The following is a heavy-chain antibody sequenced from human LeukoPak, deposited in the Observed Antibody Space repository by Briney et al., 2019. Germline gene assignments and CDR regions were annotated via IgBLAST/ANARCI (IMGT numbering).Heavy chain of an antibody. CDR1: GYTFTSYA. Sequence: GASVKVSCKASGYTFTSYAMHWVRQAPGQRLEWMGWINAGNGNTKYSQKFQGRVTITRDTSASTAYMEVRSLRSDDTAVYYCARGGLSSRIDYWGQGTLVIVSS. CDR3: ARGGLSSRIDY. CDR2: INAGNGNT. V-gene: IGHV1-3*01. J-gene: IGHJ4*02. D-gene: IGHD2-2*01.